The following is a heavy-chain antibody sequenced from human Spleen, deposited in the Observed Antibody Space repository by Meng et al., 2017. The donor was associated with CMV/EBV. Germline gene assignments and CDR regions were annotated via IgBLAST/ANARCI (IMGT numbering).Heavy chain of an antibody. CDR1: GGSFSGYY. V-gene: IGHV4-34*01. D-gene: IGHD5-24*01. J-gene: IGHJ4*02. Sequence: QMHLQQGGAGLLKPSETLSLTCAVYGGSFSGYYWSWIRQSPGKGLEWIGEINHSGSTNYNPSLKSRVTISVDTSKNQFSLKLSSVTAADTAVYYCARGGGRWLQPRALWYWGQGTLVTVSS. CDR3: ARGGGRWLQPRALWY. CDR2: INHSGST.